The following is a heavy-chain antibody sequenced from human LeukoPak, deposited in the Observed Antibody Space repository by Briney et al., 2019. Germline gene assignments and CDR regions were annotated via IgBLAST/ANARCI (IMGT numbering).Heavy chain of an antibody. D-gene: IGHD3-22*01. J-gene: IGHJ4*02. CDR2: ISDSGGST. CDR3: AKRGVVIRVILVGFHKEAYYFDS. Sequence: PGGSLRLSCAVEGITLSKYGMSGDSQAPGKGLEWVAGISDSGGSTNYADSVKGRFTISRDNPKNTLYLQMNSLRAEDTAVYFCAKRGVVIRVILVGFHKEAYYFDSWGQAALVTVSS. CDR1: GITLSKYG. V-gene: IGHV3-23*01.